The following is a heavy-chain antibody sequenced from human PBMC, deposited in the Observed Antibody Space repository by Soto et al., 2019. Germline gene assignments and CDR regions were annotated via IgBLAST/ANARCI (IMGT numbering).Heavy chain of an antibody. Sequence: QVQLVESGGGVVQPGRSLRLSCAASGFTFSSYGMHWVRQAPGKGLEWMAVISYDGSNKYYADSVKGRFTISRDNSKNTLYLQMNSLRAEDTAVYYCAKVVVAAISYYYYGMDVWGQGTTVTVSS. J-gene: IGHJ6*02. D-gene: IGHD2-15*01. CDR2: ISYDGSNK. V-gene: IGHV3-30*18. CDR3: AKVVVAAISYYYYGMDV. CDR1: GFTFSSYG.